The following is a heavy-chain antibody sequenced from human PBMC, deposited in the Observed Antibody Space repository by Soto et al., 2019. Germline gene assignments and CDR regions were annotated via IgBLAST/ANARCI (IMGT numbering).Heavy chain of an antibody. CDR1: GYTFTSYG. Sequence: QVQLVQSGAEVKKPGASVKVSCKASGYTFTSYGISWVRQAPGQGLEWMGWISAYNGNTNYAQKFQGRVTITADKSTSTAYMELSSLRSEDTAVYYCARAQIAVAGFDYWGQGTLVTVSS. D-gene: IGHD6-19*01. J-gene: IGHJ4*02. V-gene: IGHV1-18*01. CDR2: ISAYNGNT. CDR3: ARAQIAVAGFDY.